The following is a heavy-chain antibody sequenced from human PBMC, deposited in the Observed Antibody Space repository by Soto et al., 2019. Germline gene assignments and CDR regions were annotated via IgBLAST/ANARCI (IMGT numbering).Heavy chain of an antibody. V-gene: IGHV3-33*01. CDR2: IWYDGSNK. D-gene: IGHD3-22*01. CDR1: GFTFSSYC. J-gene: IGHJ4*02. Sequence: PXGSLSLSCAASGFTFSSYCMHWVRQAPGKGLEWVAVIWYDGSNKYYADSVKGRFTISRDNSKNTLYLQMNSLRAEDTAVYYCARDQQYYYDSSGYYFDYWGQGTLVTVSS. CDR3: ARDQQYYYDSSGYYFDY.